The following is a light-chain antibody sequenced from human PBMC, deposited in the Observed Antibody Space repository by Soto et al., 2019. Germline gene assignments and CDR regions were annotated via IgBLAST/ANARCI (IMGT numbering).Light chain of an antibody. CDR2: DAS. CDR1: QSVTSY. J-gene: IGKJ3*01. V-gene: IGKV3-11*01. CDR3: QQRSNWPPLLT. Sequence: EIVWTESPATLSLSPGERATLSCRASQSVTSYLAWYQQKPGQAPRLLIYDASNRATGIPARLSGSVSGTDFTLTISSLQPEDFAVYYCQQRSNWPPLLTFGPGTKEDI.